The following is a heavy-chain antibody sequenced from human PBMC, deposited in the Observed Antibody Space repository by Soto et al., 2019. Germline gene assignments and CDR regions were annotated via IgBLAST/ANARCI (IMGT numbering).Heavy chain of an antibody. CDR2: ISYDGSNK. CDR3: VKDGSSGWPYYYGLDV. V-gene: IGHV3-30*18. Sequence: QVQLVESGGGVVQPGRSLRLSCAASGFTFSSYGMHWVRQAPGKGLEWVAVISYDGSNKYYADSVKGRFTIARDNSKNTLYLQMSSLRAEDTDVYYCVKDGSSGWPYYYGLDVWGQGTSVTVSS. CDR1: GFTFSSYG. J-gene: IGHJ6*02. D-gene: IGHD6-19*01.